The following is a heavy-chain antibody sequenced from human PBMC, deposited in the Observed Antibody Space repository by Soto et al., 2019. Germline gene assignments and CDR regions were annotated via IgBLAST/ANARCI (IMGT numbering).Heavy chain of an antibody. Sequence: SETLSLTCAVSGGSISSSNWWSWVRQPPGKGLEWIGEIYHSGSTNYNPSLKSRVTISVDKSKNQFSLKLSSVTAADTAVYYCARDITVTTWEGAFDIWGQGTMVTVSS. CDR2: IYHSGST. CDR1: GGSISSSNW. V-gene: IGHV4-4*02. J-gene: IGHJ3*02. CDR3: ARDITVTTWEGAFDI. D-gene: IGHD4-17*01.